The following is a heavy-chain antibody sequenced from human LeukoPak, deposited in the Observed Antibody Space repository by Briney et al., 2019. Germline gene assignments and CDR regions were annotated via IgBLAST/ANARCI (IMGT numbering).Heavy chain of an antibody. Sequence: ASVKVSCKASGYTFTGYYVHWVRQAPGQGLEWMGWINPNSGGTNYAQKFQGRVTMTRDTSISTAYMELSRLRSDDTAVYYCARDTPGVDTAMVYYYYYGMDVWGQGTTVTVSS. CDR3: ARDTPGVDTAMVYYYYYGMDV. V-gene: IGHV1-2*02. J-gene: IGHJ6*02. CDR1: GYTFTGYY. D-gene: IGHD5-18*01. CDR2: INPNSGGT.